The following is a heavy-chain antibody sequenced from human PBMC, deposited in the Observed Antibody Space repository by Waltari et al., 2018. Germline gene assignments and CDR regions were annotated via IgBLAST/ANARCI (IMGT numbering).Heavy chain of an antibody. CDR2: IRGSGGST. CDR1: GFTFSSYA. Sequence: EVQLVESGGGLVQPGGSLRLSCAAPGFTFSSYAMSWVRQAPGKGREWVSAIRGSGGSTYYADSVKGRFTISRDNSKNTLYLQMNSLRAEDTAVYYCARRRDGYNFDYWGQGTLVTVSS. V-gene: IGHV3-23*04. J-gene: IGHJ4*02. D-gene: IGHD5-12*01. CDR3: ARRRDGYNFDY.